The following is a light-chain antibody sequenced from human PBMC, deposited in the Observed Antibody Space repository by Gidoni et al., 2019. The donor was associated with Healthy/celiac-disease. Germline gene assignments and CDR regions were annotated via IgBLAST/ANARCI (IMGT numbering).Light chain of an antibody. V-gene: IGKV1-39*01. CDR3: QQSYSTRWT. CDR1: QSISSY. J-gene: IGKJ1*01. CDR2: AAS. Sequence: DIQMTQSPSSLSASVGDRVTITCRASQSISSYLNWYLQKPGKAPKLLIYAASSLQSGVPSRFSGSGSGTDCTLTIISLQPEDFATYYCQQSYSTRWTFGQGTKVEIK.